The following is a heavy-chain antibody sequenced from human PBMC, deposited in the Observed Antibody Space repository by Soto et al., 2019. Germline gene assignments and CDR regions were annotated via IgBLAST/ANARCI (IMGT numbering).Heavy chain of an antibody. CDR1: GFTVSSNY. V-gene: IGHV3-53*01. D-gene: IGHD3-3*01. Sequence: VGSLRLSCAASGFTVSSNYMSWVRQAPGKGLEWVSVIYSGGSTYYADSVKGRFTISRDNSKNTLYLQMNSLRAEDTAVYYCARLREAKYYYYYGMDVWGQGTTVTVSS. J-gene: IGHJ6*02. CDR3: ARLREAKYYYYYGMDV. CDR2: IYSGGST.